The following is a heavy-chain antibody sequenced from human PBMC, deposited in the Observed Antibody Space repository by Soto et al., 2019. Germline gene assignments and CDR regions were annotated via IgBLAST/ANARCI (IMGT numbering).Heavy chain of an antibody. CDR3: ARPLWRDDYNWGYFDL. J-gene: IGHJ2*01. Sequence: QVQLVESGGGVVQPGRSLRLSCAASGFTFSSYAMHWVRQAPGKGLEWVAVISYDGSNKYYTDSVKGRFTISRDNSKNTLYLQRNSLRAGDTAVYYCARPLWRDDYNWGYFDLWGRGTLVTVSS. V-gene: IGHV3-30-3*01. CDR2: ISYDGSNK. D-gene: IGHD4-4*01. CDR1: GFTFSSYA.